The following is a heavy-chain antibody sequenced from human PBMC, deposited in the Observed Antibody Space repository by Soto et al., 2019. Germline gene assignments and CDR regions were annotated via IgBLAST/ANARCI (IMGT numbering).Heavy chain of an antibody. Sequence: QVQLQESGPGLVKPSQTLSLTCTVSGGSISSGCYYWSWIRQHPGKGLEWIGYIYYSGSTYYNPSLKSRVNRSVDTSKNQFSMKLSSVTAADTAVYYCARSADSSSSGDFDYWGQGTLVTVSS. D-gene: IGHD6-6*01. CDR1: GGSISSGCYY. CDR2: IYYSGST. CDR3: ARSADSSSSGDFDY. J-gene: IGHJ4*02. V-gene: IGHV4-31*03.